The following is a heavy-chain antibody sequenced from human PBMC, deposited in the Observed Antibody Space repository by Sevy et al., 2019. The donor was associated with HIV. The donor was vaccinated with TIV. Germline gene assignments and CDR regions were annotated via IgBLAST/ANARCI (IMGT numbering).Heavy chain of an antibody. Sequence: GGSLRLSCEVSEFTFGYFAMSWVRQAPGKGLEWVSGISPNGATSHYAASVRGRFTISRDNSKNRMYLQMSSLRAEDTAQYYCAKDTSGWYDALDQWDQGTLVTVSS. D-gene: IGHD6-19*01. V-gene: IGHV3-23*01. CDR2: ISPNGATS. CDR1: EFTFGYFA. CDR3: AKDTSGWYDALDQ. J-gene: IGHJ4*02.